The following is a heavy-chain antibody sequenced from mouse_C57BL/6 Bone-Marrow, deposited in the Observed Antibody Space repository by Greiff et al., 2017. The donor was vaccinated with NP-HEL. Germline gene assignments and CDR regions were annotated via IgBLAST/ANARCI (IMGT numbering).Heavy chain of an antibody. J-gene: IGHJ3*01. V-gene: IGHV1-55*01. D-gene: IGHD4-1*01. CDR3: EISSVNWAGGFAL. CDR1: GYTFTSYW. Sequence: QVQLQQPGAELVKPGASVKMSCKASGYTFTSYWITWVKQRPGQGLEWIGDIYPGSGSTNYNEKFKSKATLTVDTSSSTAYMQLSSLTSEDSAVYLCEISSVNWAGGFALWGQGTLVSVSA. CDR2: IYPGSGST.